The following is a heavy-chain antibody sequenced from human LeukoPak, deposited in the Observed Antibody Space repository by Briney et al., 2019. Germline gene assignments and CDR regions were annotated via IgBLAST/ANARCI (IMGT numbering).Heavy chain of an antibody. V-gene: IGHV3-23*01. CDR2: ISGSGGST. CDR3: AKGEMMVEPRTLDY. CDR1: GFTFSSYA. Sequence: GGSLRLSCAASGFTFSSYAMSWVRQAPGKGLEWVSAISGSGGSTYYADSVKGRFTISRDNSKNTLYLQMNSPRAEDTAVYYCAKGEMMVEPRTLDYWGQGTLVTVSS. J-gene: IGHJ4*02. D-gene: IGHD1-1*01.